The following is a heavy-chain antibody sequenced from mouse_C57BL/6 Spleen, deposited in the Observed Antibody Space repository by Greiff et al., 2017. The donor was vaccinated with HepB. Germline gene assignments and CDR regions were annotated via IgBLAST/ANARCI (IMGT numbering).Heavy chain of an antibody. D-gene: IGHD2-2*01. V-gene: IGHV14-3*01. CDR1: GFNIKNTY. Sequence: VQLKESVAELVRPGASVKLSCTASGFNIKNTYMHWVKQRPEQGLEWIGRIDPANGNTKYAPKFQGKATITADTSSNTAYLQLSSLTSEDTAIYYCARGVTSFYYAMDYWGQGTSVTVSS. CDR3: ARGVTSFYYAMDY. J-gene: IGHJ4*01. CDR2: IDPANGNT.